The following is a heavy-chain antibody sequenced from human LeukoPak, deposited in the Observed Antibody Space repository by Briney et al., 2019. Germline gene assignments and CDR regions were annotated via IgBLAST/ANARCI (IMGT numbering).Heavy chain of an antibody. V-gene: IGHV4-59*08. Sequence: SETLSLTCTVSGGSISSYYWSWIRQPPGKGLEWIGYIYYSGSTNYNPSLKSRVTISVDTSKNQFSLKLSSVTAADTAVYYCATSRGWGYFDYWGQGTLVTVSS. D-gene: IGHD2-15*01. CDR2: IYYSGST. CDR1: GGSISSYY. J-gene: IGHJ4*02. CDR3: ATSRGWGYFDY.